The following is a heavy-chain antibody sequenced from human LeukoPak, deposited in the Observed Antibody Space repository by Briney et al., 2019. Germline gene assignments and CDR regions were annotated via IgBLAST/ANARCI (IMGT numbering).Heavy chain of an antibody. CDR1: GYSFTSYW. CDR3: ARQTAMGRSGDC. Sequence: LGESLKISCKASGYSFTSYWIGWVRQMPGKGLEWMGIIDPSDSETRYTPSFQGQVTISADKSLSTAYLQWNSLKASDTAMYYCARQTAMGRSGDCWGQGTLVTVSS. V-gene: IGHV5-51*01. D-gene: IGHD5-18*01. J-gene: IGHJ4*02. CDR2: IDPSDSET.